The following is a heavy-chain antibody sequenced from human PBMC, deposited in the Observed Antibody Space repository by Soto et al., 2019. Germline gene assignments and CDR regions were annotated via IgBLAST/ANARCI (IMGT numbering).Heavy chain of an antibody. Sequence: QVQLVQSGAEVKKPGASVKVSCKASGYTFTSYYMHWERQAPGQGLEWMGIINPSGGSTSYAQKFQGRVTMTRDTSTSTVYMELSSLRSEDTAVYYCARDPNTNYGDYHFDYWGQGTLVTVSS. D-gene: IGHD4-17*01. V-gene: IGHV1-46*03. CDR3: ARDPNTNYGDYHFDY. J-gene: IGHJ4*02. CDR1: GYTFTSYY. CDR2: INPSGGST.